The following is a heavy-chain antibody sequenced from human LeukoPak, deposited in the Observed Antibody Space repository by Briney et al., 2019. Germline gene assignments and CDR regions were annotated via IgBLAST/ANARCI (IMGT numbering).Heavy chain of an antibody. CDR2: ISGSGGST. D-gene: IGHD2-2*01. J-gene: IGHJ4*02. CDR1: GFTFSSYA. CDR3: AKPGEYQLPFDY. Sequence: GSLRLSCAASGFTFSSYAMSWVRQAPGKGLEWVSAISGSGGSTYYADSVKGRFTISRDNSKDTLYLQMNSLRAEDTAVYYCAKPGEYQLPFDYWGQGTLVTVSS. V-gene: IGHV3-23*01.